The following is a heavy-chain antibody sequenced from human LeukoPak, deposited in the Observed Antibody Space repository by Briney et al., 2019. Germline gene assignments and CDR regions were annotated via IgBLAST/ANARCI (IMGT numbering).Heavy chain of an antibody. CDR1: GFTFSSYG. D-gene: IGHD2-2*01. CDR2: ISYDGSNK. Sequence: QTGGSLRLSCAASGFTFSSYGMHWVRQAPGKGLEWVAVISYDGSNKYYADSVKGRFTISRDNSKSTLYLQMNSLRAEDTAVYYCAKRAARVVGYCTSSSCYGAFDIWGRGTLVTVSS. V-gene: IGHV3-30*18. J-gene: IGHJ3*02. CDR3: AKRAARVVGYCTSSSCYGAFDI.